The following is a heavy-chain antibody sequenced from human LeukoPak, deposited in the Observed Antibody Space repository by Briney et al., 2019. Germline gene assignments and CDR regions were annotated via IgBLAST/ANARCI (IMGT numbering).Heavy chain of an antibody. CDR2: IRYDGSNK. CDR3: AKAPAGYSGYEIDY. D-gene: IGHD5-12*01. Sequence: GGSLRLSCAASGFTFSSYGMHWVRQAPGKGLEWVAFIRYDGSNKYYADSVKGRFTISRGNSKNTLYLQMNSLRAEDTAVYYCAKAPAGYSGYEIDYWGQGTLVTVSS. J-gene: IGHJ4*02. V-gene: IGHV3-30*02. CDR1: GFTFSSYG.